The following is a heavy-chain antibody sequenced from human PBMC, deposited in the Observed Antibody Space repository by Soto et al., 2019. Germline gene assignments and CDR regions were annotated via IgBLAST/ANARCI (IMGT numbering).Heavy chain of an antibody. CDR3: ASLLGGIGGYDY. J-gene: IGHJ4*02. CDR1: GGTFSSYT. D-gene: IGHD1-26*01. CDR2: IIPILGIA. Sequence: QVQLVQSGAEVKKPGSSVKVSCKASGGTFSSYTISWVRQAPGQGLEWVGRIIPILGIANYAQKFQGRVTITADKSTSTAYMELSSLRSEDTAVYYCASLLGGIGGYDYWGQGTLVTVSS. V-gene: IGHV1-69*02.